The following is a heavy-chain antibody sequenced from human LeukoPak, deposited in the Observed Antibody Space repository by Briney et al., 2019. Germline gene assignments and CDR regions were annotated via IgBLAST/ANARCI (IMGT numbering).Heavy chain of an antibody. CDR3: ARNSSSSYFDT. CDR2: IYNKVST. CDR1: GGSMPINTYY. V-gene: IGHV4-39*01. Sequence: SETLSLTCTVSGGSMPINTYYWGWVRQSPEKGLEWIGSIYNKVSTHYNPSLKSRVTMSVDTSRSQFSLKLTSMTAADTAVYYCARNSSSSYFDTWGQGILVTVSS. J-gene: IGHJ4*02. D-gene: IGHD6-6*01.